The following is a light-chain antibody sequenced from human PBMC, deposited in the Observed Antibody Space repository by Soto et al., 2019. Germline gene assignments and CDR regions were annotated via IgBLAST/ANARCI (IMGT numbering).Light chain of an antibody. CDR3: HQRINWPLT. CDR1: QSVSSY. CDR2: DAS. J-gene: IGKJ4*01. Sequence: EIVLTQSPATLSLSPGERATLSCRASQSVSSYLAWYQQKPGQAPRLLIYDASNRATGIPARFSGSGSGTDITLTISSLEPEEFAVYYCHQRINWPLTFGGGTKVEIK. V-gene: IGKV3-11*01.